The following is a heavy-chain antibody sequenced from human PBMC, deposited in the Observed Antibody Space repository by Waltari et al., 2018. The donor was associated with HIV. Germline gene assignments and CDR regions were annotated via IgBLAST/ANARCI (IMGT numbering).Heavy chain of an antibody. CDR3: ARMKRSYGSGQARYFYFGMDV. Sequence: EVQLVESGGGLVQPGGSLRLSCAASVFSVSDTYMSWVRLAPGKGLQWVSVLYNEGRTQYIDSVKGRLTIFRDNSKNALYLQMNSLRVDDTAVYYCARMKRSYGSGQARYFYFGMDVWGQGTTVIVSS. CDR2: LYNEGRT. J-gene: IGHJ6*02. V-gene: IGHV3-53*01. D-gene: IGHD3-10*01. CDR1: VFSVSDTY.